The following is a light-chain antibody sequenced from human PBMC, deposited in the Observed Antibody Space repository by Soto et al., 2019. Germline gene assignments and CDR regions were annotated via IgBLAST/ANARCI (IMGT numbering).Light chain of an antibody. V-gene: IGKV3-15*01. J-gene: IGKJ3*01. CDR3: HQYSSWPRRT. CDR2: GAS. Sequence: EIMMTQSPGTLSVSPGEGATPSCTASQSVNLNLAWYQQKPGQPPRLLLYGASTKATGIPVSFRGSGSGTEFTPTISSLESEDSAVYYCHQYSSWPRRTFGPGTKVEIK. CDR1: QSVNLN.